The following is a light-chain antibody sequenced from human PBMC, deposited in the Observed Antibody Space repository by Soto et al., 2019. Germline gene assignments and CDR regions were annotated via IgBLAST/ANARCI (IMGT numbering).Light chain of an antibody. Sequence: EIVMTQSPATLSVSPGERATLSCTASHYIYSNVAWFQQRPGQAPRPLIYGASNRATGIPDRFSGSWSGTDYPGTSSRLKVEDIAVYYCQLDGSSGTVSQGTKV. CDR1: HYIYSN. CDR2: GAS. CDR3: QLDGSSGT. V-gene: IGKV3-20*01. J-gene: IGKJ1*01.